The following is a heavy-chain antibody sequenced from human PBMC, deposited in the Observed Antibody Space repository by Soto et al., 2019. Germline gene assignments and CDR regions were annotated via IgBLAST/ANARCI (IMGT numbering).Heavy chain of an antibody. V-gene: IGHV3-48*01. CDR2: ISSSSSTI. Sequence: VGSLSLSFEASGFSFSSDSLNWVRQAPGKWLEWVSYISSSSSTIYYADSVKGRYTISRDNAKNSLYLQMNSLRAEDTAVYYCARSLVRGAKDYYYMDVWGKGT. D-gene: IGHD3-10*01. CDR1: GFSFSSDS. J-gene: IGHJ6*03. CDR3: ARSLVRGAKDYYYMDV.